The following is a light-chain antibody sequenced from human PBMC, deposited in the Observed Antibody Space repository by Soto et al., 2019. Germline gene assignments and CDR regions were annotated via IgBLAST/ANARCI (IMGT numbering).Light chain of an antibody. CDR2: KIS. Sequence: EIVLTQTPLSSPVTLGQPASISCKSSQSLVHSDGNTYLSWLHLGPGQPPRLLIYKISNRFSGVPDRISGSEAGTEFTLKINRVETEVHGTYYFMQSSQFPLTFGGGIKVEI. J-gene: IGKJ4*01. CDR3: MQSSQFPLT. CDR1: QSLVHSDGNTY. V-gene: IGKV2-24*01.